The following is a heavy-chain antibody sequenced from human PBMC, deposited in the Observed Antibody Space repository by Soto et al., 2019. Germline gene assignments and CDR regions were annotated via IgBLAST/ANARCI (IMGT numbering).Heavy chain of an antibody. D-gene: IGHD6-13*01. CDR1: GYTFTTYH. V-gene: IGHV1-46*01. CDR3: AKDGSNWAFDY. CDR2: IYPSGGGA. J-gene: IGHJ4*02. Sequence: QVQLVQSGAEVKEPGASVKVSCKASGYTFTTYHLHWVRQAPGQGLEWMGIIYPSGGGARYAQKFKGRLTMTRDTSTSTLYMELGSLRSEDTAVYYCAKDGSNWAFDYWGQGTLVTVSS.